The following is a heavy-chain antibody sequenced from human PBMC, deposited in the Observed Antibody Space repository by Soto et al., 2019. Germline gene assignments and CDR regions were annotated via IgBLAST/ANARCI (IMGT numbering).Heavy chain of an antibody. CDR3: IQSRCGGDCLQSYASHYYYGMDV. Sequence: QITLKESGPTLVKPTQTLTLTCTFSGFSLSTSGVGVGWIRQPPGKALEWLALIYWDDDKRYSRSLRSRLTISKDTSTNQVVLTMTNMDPVDTATYYCIQSRCGGDCLQSYASHYYYGMDVWGQGTTVTVSS. CDR2: IYWDDDK. V-gene: IGHV2-5*02. D-gene: IGHD2-21*02. CDR1: GFSLSTSGVG. J-gene: IGHJ6*02.